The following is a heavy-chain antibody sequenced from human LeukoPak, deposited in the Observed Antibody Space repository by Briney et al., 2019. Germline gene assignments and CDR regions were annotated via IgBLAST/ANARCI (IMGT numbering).Heavy chain of an antibody. D-gene: IGHD2-2*01. CDR1: GGSFSGYY. J-gene: IGHJ6*03. CDR3: ATQSIYCSSTSCPPWDYYYMDV. V-gene: IGHV4-34*01. CDR2: INHSGST. Sequence: PSETLSLTCAVYGGSFSGYYWSWIRQPPGKGLEWIGEINHSGSTNYNPSLKSRVTISVDTSKYQFSLKLSSVTAADTAVYYCATQSIYCSSTSCPPWDYYYMDVWGKGTTVTVSS.